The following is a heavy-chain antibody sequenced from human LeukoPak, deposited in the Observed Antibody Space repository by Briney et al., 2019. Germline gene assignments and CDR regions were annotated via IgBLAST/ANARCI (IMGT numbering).Heavy chain of an antibody. D-gene: IGHD5-18*01. CDR2: INWNGGST. J-gene: IGHJ4*02. CDR1: GFTFSDYSLYS. V-gene: IGHV3-20*01. Sequence: PGGSLRLSCAASGFTFSDYSLYSMNWVRQAPGKGLEWVSGINWNGGSTGYADSVKGRFTISRDNAKNSLYLQMNSLRAEDTALYHCARDHRGPYSYGTPDYWGQGTLVTVSS. CDR3: ARDHRGPYSYGTPDY.